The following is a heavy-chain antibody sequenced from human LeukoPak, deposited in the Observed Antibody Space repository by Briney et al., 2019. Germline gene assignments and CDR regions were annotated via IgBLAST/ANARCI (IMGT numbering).Heavy chain of an antibody. J-gene: IGHJ4*02. CDR2: INHSGST. Sequence: SETLSLTCAVYGGSFSGYYWSWIRQPPGKGLEWIGEINHSGSTNYNPPLKSRVTISVDTSKNQFSLKLSSVTAADTAVYYCARERGLVAVAGTRPELREFDYWGQGTLVTVSS. V-gene: IGHV4-34*01. D-gene: IGHD6-13*01. CDR3: ARERGLVAVAGTRPELREFDY. CDR1: GGSFSGYY.